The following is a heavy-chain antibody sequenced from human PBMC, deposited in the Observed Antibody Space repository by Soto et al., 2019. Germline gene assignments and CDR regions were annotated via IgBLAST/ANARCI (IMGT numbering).Heavy chain of an antibody. CDR3: ARDPGDIAAVISDYFDY. D-gene: IGHD6-13*01. Sequence: QVQLVESGGGVVQPGRSLRLSCAASGFTFXXYGMHWVRQAPGKGLEWVAVIWYDGSNKYYADSVKGRFTISRDNSKNTLYLQMNSLRAEDTAVYYCARDPGDIAAVISDYFDYWGQGTLVTVSS. V-gene: IGHV3-33*01. J-gene: IGHJ4*02. CDR2: IWYDGSNK. CDR1: GFTFXXYG.